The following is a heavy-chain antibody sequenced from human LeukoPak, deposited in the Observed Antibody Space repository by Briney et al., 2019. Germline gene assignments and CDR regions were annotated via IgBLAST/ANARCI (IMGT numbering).Heavy chain of an antibody. CDR2: ISYDGSNK. V-gene: IGHV3-30*18. J-gene: IGHJ4*02. Sequence: PGRSLRLSCAASGFTFSSYGVPWVRQAPGKGLEWVAVISYDGSNKYYADSVKGRFTISRDNSKNTLYLQMNSLRAEDTAVYYCAKSGTVTTSPFDYWGQGTLVTVS. D-gene: IGHD4-17*01. CDR1: GFTFSSYG. CDR3: AKSGTVTTSPFDY.